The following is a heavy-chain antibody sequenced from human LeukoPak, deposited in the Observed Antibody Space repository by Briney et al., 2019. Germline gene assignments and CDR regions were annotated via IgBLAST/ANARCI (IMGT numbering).Heavy chain of an antibody. CDR2: IDPSDSYT. CDR1: GYSFTSYW. CDR3: ARRSSGWYDFDY. J-gene: IGHJ4*01. Sequence: PGESLKISCKGSGYSFTSYWISWVREMPGKGLEWMGRIDPSDSYTNYSPSFQGHVTISADKSISTAYLQWSSLKASDTAMYYCARRSSGWYDFDYWGHGPLVTVSS. D-gene: IGHD6-19*01. V-gene: IGHV5-10-1*01.